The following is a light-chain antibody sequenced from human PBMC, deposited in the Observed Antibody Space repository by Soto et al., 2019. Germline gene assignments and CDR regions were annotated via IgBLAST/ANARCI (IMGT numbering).Light chain of an antibody. CDR1: QGIRKD. J-gene: IGKJ4*01. CDR2: GAS. Sequence: DIQMTQSPSSLSASVGDRVTITCRASQGIRKDLCWYQQRPGKAPKRLIFGASSLQSGVPSRFSGSASGTEFTLNISSLQPEDFATYFCLQHNSYPLTFGGGTKVELK. CDR3: LQHNSYPLT. V-gene: IGKV1-17*01.